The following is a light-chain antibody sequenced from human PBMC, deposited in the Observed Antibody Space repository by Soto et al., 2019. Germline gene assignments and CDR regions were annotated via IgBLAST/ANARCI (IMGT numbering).Light chain of an antibody. Sequence: AIRMTQSPSSLSASTGDRVTITCRASQGISSYLAWYQQKPGKAPKLLIYAASTLQSGVPSRFSGSGSGTDFTLTISCLQSEDFATYYCQQYYSYPPGFTFGGGTKVEIK. CDR1: QGISSY. J-gene: IGKJ4*01. CDR3: QQYYSYPPGFT. CDR2: AAS. V-gene: IGKV1-8*01.